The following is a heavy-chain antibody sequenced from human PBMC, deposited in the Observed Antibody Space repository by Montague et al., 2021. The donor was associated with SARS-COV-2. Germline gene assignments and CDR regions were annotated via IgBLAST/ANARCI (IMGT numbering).Heavy chain of an antibody. J-gene: IGHJ6*02. V-gene: IGHV4-61*02. CDR1: GGSISGGSWR. D-gene: IGHD6-13*01. CDR3: ARGFPQLALFAYFFGMDV. CDR2: RYTSGNK. Sequence: TLSLTCTVSGGSISGGSWRWSGKHPSEGQGPIRIVCRYTSGNKNYNLTLQSTVSISADTSQNQFSLNLSSVTAAATAVYYCARGFPQLALFAYFFGMDVWGQGTTAIVSS.